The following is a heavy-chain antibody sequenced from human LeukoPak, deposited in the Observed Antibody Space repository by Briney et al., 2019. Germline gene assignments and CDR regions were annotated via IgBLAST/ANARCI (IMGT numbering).Heavy chain of an antibody. CDR3: AGEEGYCSGGSCWGLDP. V-gene: IGHV3-53*01. CDR1: GFTVSSNY. CDR2: IYSGGST. D-gene: IGHD2-15*01. Sequence: GGSLRLSCAASGFTVSSNYVSWVRQAPGKGLEWVSVIYSGGSTFYADSVKGRFTLSRDNSKNTLYLQMNSLRAEDTAVYYCAGEEGYCSGGSCWGLDPWGQGALVTVSS. J-gene: IGHJ5*02.